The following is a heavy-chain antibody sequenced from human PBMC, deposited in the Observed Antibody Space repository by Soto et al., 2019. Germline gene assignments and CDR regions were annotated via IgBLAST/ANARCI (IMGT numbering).Heavy chain of an antibody. CDR1: GYTFRNDA. CDR2: INAGNGNT. CDR3: ARGSPPTFDY. J-gene: IGHJ4*02. Sequence: GASVKVSCKASGYTFRNDAIHWVRQAPGQRLEWMGWINAGNGNTKSSQKFQGRVTITRDTSASTAYMELSSLRSEDTAVYYCARGSPPTFDYWGQGTLVTSPQ. V-gene: IGHV1-3*01. D-gene: IGHD1-26*01.